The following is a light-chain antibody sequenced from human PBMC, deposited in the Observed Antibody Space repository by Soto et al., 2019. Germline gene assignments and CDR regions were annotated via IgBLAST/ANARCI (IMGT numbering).Light chain of an antibody. CDR3: QQYNNWPRT. CDR1: QSISTS. V-gene: IGKV1-5*01. CDR2: DAS. J-gene: IGKJ1*01. Sequence: DIQMTQSPSTLSASVGDRVTITCRATQSISTSLAWYQQKPGKAPNLLVYDASTLQSGVPSRFSGSGSGTDFTLTISSLQSEDFAVYYCQQYNNWPRTFGQGTKVDIK.